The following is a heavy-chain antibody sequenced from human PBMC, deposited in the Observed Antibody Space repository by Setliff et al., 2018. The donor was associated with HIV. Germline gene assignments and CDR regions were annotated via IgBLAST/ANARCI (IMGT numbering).Heavy chain of an antibody. Sequence: PPETLSLTCSVSGGSITTDGYYWSCIRHHPRKGLEWIGYIYHTGITNYNPSLASLLVMSLDPSKNQFSLKLNSMTAADTAMYYCAGGRYFRDISDSRFDFWGQGKLVTVS. V-gene: IGHV4-31*01. CDR2: IYHTGIT. J-gene: IGHJ4*02. D-gene: IGHD2-21*02. CDR3: AGGRYFRDISDSRFDF. CDR1: GGSITTDGYY.